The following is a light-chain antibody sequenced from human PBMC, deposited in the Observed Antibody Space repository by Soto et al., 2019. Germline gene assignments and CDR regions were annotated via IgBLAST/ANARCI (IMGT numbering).Light chain of an antibody. CDR3: QQYGSSGT. CDR2: GAS. CDR1: QGVSSY. V-gene: IGKV3-20*01. Sequence: EILMTQSPATLSVSPGERAPLSCRASQGVSSYLAWYQQNPGQAPRLLIYGASSRATGIPDRFSGSGSGTDFTLTISRLEPEDFAVYYCQQYGSSGTFGQGTKVDIK. J-gene: IGKJ1*01.